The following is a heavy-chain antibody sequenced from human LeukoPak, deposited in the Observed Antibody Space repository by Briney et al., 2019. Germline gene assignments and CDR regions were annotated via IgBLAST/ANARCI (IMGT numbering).Heavy chain of an antibody. CDR1: GGSISSSKW. D-gene: IGHD6-19*01. CDR2: IYYSGST. CDR3: ARDRLIAVAVSFDY. J-gene: IGHJ4*02. Sequence: SETLSLTCAVSGGSISSSKWWSWVRQPPGKGLEWIGSIYYSGSTYYNPSLKSRVTISVDTSKNQFSLKLSSVTAADTAVYYCARDRLIAVAVSFDYWGQGTLVTVSS. V-gene: IGHV4-39*01.